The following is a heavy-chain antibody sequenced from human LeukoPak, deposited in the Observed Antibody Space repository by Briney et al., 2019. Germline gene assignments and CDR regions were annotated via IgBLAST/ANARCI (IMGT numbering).Heavy chain of an antibody. CDR2: INPNSGGT. CDR3: AGPLADADTGFDY. Sequence: GASVKVSCKASGYTFTSYGISCVRQARGQGRECMGCINPNSGGTNYAENFEGSVTMTRDTSMSTAYVERRRLSSDDTAVYYCAGPLADADTGFDYWGKGTMVTVSS. CDR1: GYTFTSYG. D-gene: IGHD3-3*02. V-gene: IGHV1-2*02. J-gene: IGHJ4*02.